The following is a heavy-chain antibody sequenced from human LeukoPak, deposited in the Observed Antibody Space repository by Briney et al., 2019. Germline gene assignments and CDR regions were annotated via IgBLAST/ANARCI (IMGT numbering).Heavy chain of an antibody. Sequence: ASVNVSCKACGYTFTIYYMHWVRQARAKGVEWMGIINSSCCSTSYAQKFQGRVTMTRDMSTSTVYMELSSLRSEDTAVYSCARGAYCRSTSCYMANYYYYMDVWGKGTTVTVSS. CDR3: ARGAYCRSTSCYMANYYYYMDV. J-gene: IGHJ6*03. V-gene: IGHV1-46*01. CDR2: INSSCCST. D-gene: IGHD2-2*02. CDR1: GYTFTIYY.